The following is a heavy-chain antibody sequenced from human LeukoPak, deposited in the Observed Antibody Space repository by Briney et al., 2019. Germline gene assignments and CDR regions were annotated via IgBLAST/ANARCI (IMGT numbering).Heavy chain of an antibody. CDR2: IYYSAST. V-gene: IGHV4-59*01. D-gene: IGHD3-22*01. Sequence: SETLSLTCIDTAGPISRYNWSWIPQPPGKRLEWIAYIYYSASTNYNPSLKSRFTISVDTSKNQSSLKLSSVTAADTAVYYWARGGSSGYYNLYYFDYWGQGTLVTVSS. J-gene: IGHJ4*02. CDR3: ARGGSSGYYNLYYFDY. CDR1: AGPISRYN.